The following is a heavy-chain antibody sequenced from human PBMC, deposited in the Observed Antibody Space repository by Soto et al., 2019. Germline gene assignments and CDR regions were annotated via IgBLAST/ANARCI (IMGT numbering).Heavy chain of an antibody. Sequence: QVQLQESGPGLVKPSETLSLTCTVSGGSVSSGSYYWSWIRQPPGKGLEWIGYIYYSGSTNYNPSLKSRVTISVDTSKNQFSLKLSSVTAADTAVYYCAKDLPYYGMDVWGQGTTVTVSS. CDR3: AKDLPYYGMDV. CDR2: IYYSGST. V-gene: IGHV4-61*01. J-gene: IGHJ6*02. CDR1: GGSVSSGSYY.